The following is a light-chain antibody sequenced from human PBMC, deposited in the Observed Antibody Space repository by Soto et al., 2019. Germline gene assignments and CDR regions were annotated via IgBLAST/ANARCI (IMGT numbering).Light chain of an antibody. J-gene: IGKJ2*01. Sequence: EIVLTQSPGTLSLSPGERATLSCRAIESISSKSLAWYQQKPGQAPRLLIYGTFNRATGIPDRFSGSGSGTDFTLTISRLEPEDFAVYFCQQYGSSPYTFGQGTKVDTK. CDR3: QQYGSSPYT. CDR1: ESISSKS. V-gene: IGKV3-20*01. CDR2: GTF.